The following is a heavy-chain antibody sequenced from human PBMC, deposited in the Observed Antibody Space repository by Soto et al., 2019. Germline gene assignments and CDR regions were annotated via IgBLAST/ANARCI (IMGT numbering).Heavy chain of an antibody. J-gene: IGHJ3*02. CDR3: ARESCFFNGAGGNVFDI. Sequence: SETLSLTCTVSGGSTRTYYWTWIRQSPEKALEWLGNIYYSGSTNYSPSLNSRLTISLDTSKNQFSLKLRSVTAADTAVYYCARESCFFNGAGGNVFDI. V-gene: IGHV4-59*12. CDR1: GGSTRTYY. D-gene: IGHD2-8*01. CDR2: IYYSGST.